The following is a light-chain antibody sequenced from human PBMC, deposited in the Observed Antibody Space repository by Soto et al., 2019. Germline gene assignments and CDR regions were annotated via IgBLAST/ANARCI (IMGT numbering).Light chain of an antibody. Sequence: QPVLTQPPSASGTPGQRVTISCSGSGSNIGSHTVSWYQQLPGTAPTLLIYSNDQRPSGVPDRFSGSTTGTSASLAIIWLQYDDEADYYCASWDDSMSAAVFGGGTQLTVL. V-gene: IGLV1-44*01. J-gene: IGLJ7*01. CDR1: GSNIGSHT. CDR3: ASWDDSMSAAV. CDR2: SND.